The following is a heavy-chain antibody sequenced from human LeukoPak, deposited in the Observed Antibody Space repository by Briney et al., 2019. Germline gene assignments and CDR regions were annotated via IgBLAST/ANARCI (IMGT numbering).Heavy chain of an antibody. D-gene: IGHD1-26*01. V-gene: IGHV3-21*01. CDR1: GFTFSSYS. J-gene: IGHJ4*02. CDR2: ISSSSSYI. Sequence: PGGSLRLSCAASGFTFSSYSMNWVRQAPGKGLEWVSSISSSSSYIYYADSVKGRFTISRDNAKNSLYLQMNSLRAEDTAVYYCASGVGATGYYFDYWGQGTLVTVSS. CDR3: ASGVGATGYYFDY.